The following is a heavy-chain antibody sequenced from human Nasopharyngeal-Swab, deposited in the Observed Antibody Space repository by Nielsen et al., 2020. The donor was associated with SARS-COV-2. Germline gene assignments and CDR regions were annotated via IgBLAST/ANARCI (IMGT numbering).Heavy chain of an antibody. V-gene: IGHV4-39*01. D-gene: IGHD6-19*01. Sequence: GSLRLSCTVSGGSISDASYNWGWIRQPPGRGPEWSAAIFYTGITYYSSALRSRATITIDTAKNQSSLKLMSVTAADTAVYYCARHEQWLIRLKTWCQGALGTVSS. CDR2: IFYTGIT. CDR3: ARHEQWLIRLKT. CDR1: GGSISDASYN. J-gene: IGHJ5*02.